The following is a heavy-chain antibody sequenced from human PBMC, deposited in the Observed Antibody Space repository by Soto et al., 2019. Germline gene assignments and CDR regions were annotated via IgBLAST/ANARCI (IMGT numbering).Heavy chain of an antibody. D-gene: IGHD3-9*01. CDR1: GGSFSGYY. J-gene: IGHJ6*02. Sequence: KTSETLSLTCAVYGGSFSGYYWSWIRQPPGKGLEWIGEINHSGSTNYNPSLKSRVTISVDTSKNQFSLKLSSVTAADTAVYYCAREIKPYYDILTGYPDGMDVWGQGTTVTVSS. V-gene: IGHV4-34*01. CDR3: AREIKPYYDILTGYPDGMDV. CDR2: INHSGST.